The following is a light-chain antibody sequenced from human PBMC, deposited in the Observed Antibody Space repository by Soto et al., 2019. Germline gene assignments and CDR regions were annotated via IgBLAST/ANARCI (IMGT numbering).Light chain of an antibody. V-gene: IGKV1-12*01. CDR1: QGIGSW. CDR3: LQAYNFPVT. CDR2: PAS. J-gene: IGKJ4*01. Sequence: DIQMTQSPSFVSASIGDRVTITWRASQGIGSWLAWYQQVPGRAPRLLIFPASPFQSGVSSRFRGSGSGTDFTLTITRLQPGDFATYFCLQAYNFPVTFGEGTKVEMK.